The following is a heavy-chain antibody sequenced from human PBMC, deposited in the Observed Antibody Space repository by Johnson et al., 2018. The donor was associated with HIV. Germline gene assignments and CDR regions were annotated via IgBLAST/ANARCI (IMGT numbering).Heavy chain of an antibody. CDR2: IKSKPDGAAI. V-gene: IGHV3-15*01. D-gene: IGHD6-19*01. Sequence: VQLVESGGGLVKPGGSLRLSCAASGITFNNAWMSWVRQAPGKGLEWVGRIKSKPDGAAIHYAAPVKGRFTVSRDDSRNTLHLQMNSLRPEDTAVYYCARERVAVTGPTRAFDIWGQGTLVTVSS. CDR1: GITFNNAW. J-gene: IGHJ3*02. CDR3: ARERVAVTGPTRAFDI.